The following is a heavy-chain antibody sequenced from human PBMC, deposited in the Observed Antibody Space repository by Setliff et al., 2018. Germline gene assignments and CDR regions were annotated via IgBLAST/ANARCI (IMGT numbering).Heavy chain of an antibody. CDR1: GYAFTTYY. CDR2: INPSDGST. D-gene: IGHD3-3*01. CDR3: ARENMAKNFWGEHSDY. Sequence: ASVKVSCKASGYAFTTYYMHWVRQAPGQGLEWIGVINPSDGSTTYAQKFQGRVTMTRDTSTNTVYMQLSSLRSEDTAVYYCARENMAKNFWGEHSDYWGQGTQVTVSS. J-gene: IGHJ4*02. V-gene: IGHV1-46*01.